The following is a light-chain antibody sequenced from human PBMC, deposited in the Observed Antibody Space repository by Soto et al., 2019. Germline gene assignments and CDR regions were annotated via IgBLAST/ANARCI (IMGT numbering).Light chain of an antibody. V-gene: IGLV2-14*03. J-gene: IGLJ1*01. CDR2: DVS. Sequence: QSVLTQPASVSGSPGQSITISCTGTSTDINDYKYVSWYQQHPGKAPKVIIYDVSNRPSGVSHRFSGSESANTASLTISGLQAEDEADYYCSSYTGSSSLVFGTGTKVTVL. CDR3: SSYTGSSSLV. CDR1: STDINDYKY.